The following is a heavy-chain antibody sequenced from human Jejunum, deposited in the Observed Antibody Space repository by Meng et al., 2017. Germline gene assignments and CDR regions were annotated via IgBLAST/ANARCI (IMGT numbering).Heavy chain of an antibody. V-gene: IGHV4-4*02. D-gene: IGHD5-12*01. J-gene: IGHJ5*02. CDR2: IYHTGST. Sequence: VELLEPGPGLVKPSGTLSLTCAVSGGSISDSNWWSWVRQPPGKGLEWIGEIYHTGSTNYNPSLKSRVTMSLDKSKNQFFLDLTSVTAADTAVYYCARDLLGPAIAASGYFDPWGQGTLVTVSS. CDR1: GGSISDSNW. CDR3: ARDLLGPAIAASGYFDP.